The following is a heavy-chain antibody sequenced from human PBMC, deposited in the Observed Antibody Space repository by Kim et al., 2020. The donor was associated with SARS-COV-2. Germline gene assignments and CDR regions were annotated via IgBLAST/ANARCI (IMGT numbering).Heavy chain of an antibody. V-gene: IGHV1-69*13. Sequence: SVKVSCKASGGTFSSYAISWVRQAPGQGLEWMGGIIPIFGTANYAQKFQGSVTITADESTSTAYMELSSLRSEDTAVYYCAREIGRDGYLGGDYRGQGTLLTVSS. CDR3: AREIGRDGYLGGDY. J-gene: IGHJ4*02. CDR2: IIPIFGTA. CDR1: GGTFSSYA. D-gene: IGHD7-27*01.